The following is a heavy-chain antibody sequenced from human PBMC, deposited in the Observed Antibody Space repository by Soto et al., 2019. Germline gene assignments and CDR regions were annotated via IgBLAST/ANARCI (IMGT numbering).Heavy chain of an antibody. J-gene: IGHJ6*02. CDR3: ARVYDSSGYYFYYYYYGMDV. D-gene: IGHD3-22*01. CDR2: MNPNSGNT. V-gene: IGHV1-8*01. CDR1: GYTFTSYD. Sequence: QVQLVQSGAEVKKPGASVKVSCKASGYTFTSYDINWVRQATGQGLEWMGWMNPNSGNTGYAQKFQGRVTMTRNNSISTAYMELSSLRSEDTAVYYCARVYDSSGYYFYYYYYGMDVWGQGTTVTVSS.